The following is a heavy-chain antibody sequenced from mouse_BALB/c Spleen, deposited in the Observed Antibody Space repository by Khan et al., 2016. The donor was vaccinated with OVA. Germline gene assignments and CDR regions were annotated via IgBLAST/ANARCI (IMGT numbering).Heavy chain of an antibody. CDR3: ARHSYRYDFTY. Sequence: QVQLKQSGPGLVQPSQSLSITCTVSGFSLTTYGIHWVRQSPGKGLEWLGVIWSGGSTDYNAPFISRLSISQDNSKSQVFFKMNSLQADDTVIYYCARHSYRYDFTYWGQGTLVTVSA. J-gene: IGHJ3*01. V-gene: IGHV2-2*01. CDR2: IWSGGST. CDR1: GFSLTTYG. D-gene: IGHD2-12*01.